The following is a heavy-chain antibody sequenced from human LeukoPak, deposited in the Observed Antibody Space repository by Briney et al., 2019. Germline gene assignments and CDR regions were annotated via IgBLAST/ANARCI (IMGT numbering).Heavy chain of an antibody. CDR1: GGSISNYY. CDR2: IYYSGST. Sequence: SETLSLTCTVSGGSISNYYWNWIRQPPGKGLEWIGYIYYSGSTNYNPSLKSRVTISVDTSKNQFSLKLTSVTAADTAVYYCARGSYDYDYWGQGTLVTVSS. CDR3: ARGSYDYDY. J-gene: IGHJ4*02. D-gene: IGHD3-16*01. V-gene: IGHV4-59*01.